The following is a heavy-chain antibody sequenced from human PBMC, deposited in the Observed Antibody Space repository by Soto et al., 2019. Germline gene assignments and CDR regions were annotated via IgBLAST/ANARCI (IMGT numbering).Heavy chain of an antibody. D-gene: IGHD2-2*01. CDR3: ARDMAVGSNPYCSSTSCYGWFDP. Sequence: ASVKVSCKTSGYTFVDYFIHWVRQAPGQGLEWMGIISLRHHSTSYAQKFQDRLSVTRDPSSTTIYMELSSLRSEDTAVYYCARDMAVGSNPYCSSTSCYGWFDPWGQGTLVTVSS. CDR2: ISLRHHST. CDR1: GYTFVDYF. V-gene: IGHV1-46*01. J-gene: IGHJ5*02.